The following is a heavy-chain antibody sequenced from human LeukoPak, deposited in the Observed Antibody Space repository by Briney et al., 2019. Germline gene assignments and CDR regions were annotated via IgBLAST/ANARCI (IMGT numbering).Heavy chain of an antibody. J-gene: IGHJ6*03. CDR2: ISSGTSFI. V-gene: IGHV3-21*01. D-gene: IGHD2-21*02. CDR1: GFRFGEYA. CDR3: ARGTTALMDV. Sequence: GGSLRLSCTTSGFRFGEYALSWVRQAPGKGLEWVSSISSGTSFIYYADSVKGRFTISRDNAKNSLYLQMDSLRAEDTAVYYCARGTTALMDVWGKGTTVTVSS.